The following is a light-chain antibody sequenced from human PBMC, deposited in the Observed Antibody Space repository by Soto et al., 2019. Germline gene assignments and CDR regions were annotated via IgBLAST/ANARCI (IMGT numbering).Light chain of an antibody. CDR3: QQYDNYKPLT. Sequence: DIQMTQSPSTLSASVGDRVTITCRASQSISSWLAWYQQKPGKAPKLLIYKASRFESGVASRFSGSGSGTEFTLTISSLQPDDFAVYYCQQYDNYKPLTFGGGTKVDIK. J-gene: IGKJ4*01. V-gene: IGKV1-5*03. CDR1: QSISSW. CDR2: KAS.